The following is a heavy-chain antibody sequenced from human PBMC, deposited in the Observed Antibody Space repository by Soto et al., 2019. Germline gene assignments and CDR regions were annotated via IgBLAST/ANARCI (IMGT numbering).Heavy chain of an antibody. CDR2: ISYDGSNK. Sequence: QVQLVESGGGVVQPGRSLRLSCAASGFTFSSYGMHWVRQAPGKGLEWVAVISYDGSNKYYADSVKGPFTISRDNSKNTLYLQMNSLRVEDTAVYYCAKGPPEGAQPAGFDYWGQGTLVTVSS. CDR1: GFTFSSYG. V-gene: IGHV3-30*18. D-gene: IGHD1-26*01. CDR3: AKGPPEGAQPAGFDY. J-gene: IGHJ4*02.